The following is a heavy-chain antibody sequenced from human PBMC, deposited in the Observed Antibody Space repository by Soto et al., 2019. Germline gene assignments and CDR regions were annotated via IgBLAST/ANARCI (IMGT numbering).Heavy chain of an antibody. Sequence: GGSLRLSCAASGFTFSSYGMHWVRQAPGKGLEWVAVISYDGSNKYYADSVKGRFTISRDNSKNTLYLQMNSLRAEDTAVYYCAKDRYWNTNLFDYWGQGTLVTVSS. J-gene: IGHJ4*02. CDR1: GFTFSSYG. D-gene: IGHD1-1*01. CDR3: AKDRYWNTNLFDY. CDR2: ISYDGSNK. V-gene: IGHV3-30*18.